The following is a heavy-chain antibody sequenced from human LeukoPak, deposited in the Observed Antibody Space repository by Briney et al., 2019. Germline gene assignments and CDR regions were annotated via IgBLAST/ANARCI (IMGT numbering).Heavy chain of an antibody. CDR3: ARDLGATLGAYYYYGMDV. Sequence: GGSLRLSCAASGFTFSSYAMHWVRQAPGKGLEWVAVISYDGSNKYYADSVKGRFTISRDNSKNTLYLQMNSLRAEDTAVYYCARDLGATLGAYYYYGMDVWGQGTTVTVSS. CDR2: ISYDGSNK. D-gene: IGHD1-26*01. CDR1: GFTFSSYA. J-gene: IGHJ6*02. V-gene: IGHV3-30-3*01.